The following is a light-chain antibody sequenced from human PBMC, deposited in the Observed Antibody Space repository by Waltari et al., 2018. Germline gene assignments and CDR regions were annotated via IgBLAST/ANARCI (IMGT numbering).Light chain of an antibody. CDR2: WAS. CDR1: QSVLYSSNNKNY. V-gene: IGKV4-1*01. CDR3: QQYYSTTWT. J-gene: IGKJ1*01. Sequence: DIVMTQSPDSLAVSLGESATNNGTSSQSVLYSSNNKNYLAWYQQKPGQPPKLLIYWASTRESGVPDRFSGSGSGTDFTLTISSLQAEDVAVYYCQQYYSTTWTFGQGTKVEIK.